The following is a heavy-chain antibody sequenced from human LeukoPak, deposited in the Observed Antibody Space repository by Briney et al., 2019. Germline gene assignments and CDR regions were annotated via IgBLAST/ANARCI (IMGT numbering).Heavy chain of an antibody. D-gene: IGHD6-13*01. J-gene: IGHJ3*02. CDR2: IRSRTYGGTT. CDR1: GFTVGDFG. V-gene: IGHV3-49*04. CDR3: TRDGRETRSSSYVFDI. Sequence: PGGSLRLSCTASGFTVGDFGMAWVRQAPGKGLEWVGFIRSRTYGGTTEYAASVTGRFTISRDDSKNIAYLHMNSLKTEDTSLYCCTRDGRETRSSSYVFDIWGQGTMVTVSS.